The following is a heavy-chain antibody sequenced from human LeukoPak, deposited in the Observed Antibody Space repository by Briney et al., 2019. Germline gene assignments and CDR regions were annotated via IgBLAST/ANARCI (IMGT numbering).Heavy chain of an antibody. Sequence: GGSLRLSCAASGFTFSSNYRRWVGQAPGKGLEWVSIIYTGATTYYADSVKGRFTLSRDNSKNTLYLQMNSLRAEDTAIYYCARVASRAFDYWGQGTLVTVSS. CDR3: ARVASRAFDY. V-gene: IGHV3-66*01. J-gene: IGHJ4*02. CDR1: GFTFSSNY. CDR2: IYTGATT.